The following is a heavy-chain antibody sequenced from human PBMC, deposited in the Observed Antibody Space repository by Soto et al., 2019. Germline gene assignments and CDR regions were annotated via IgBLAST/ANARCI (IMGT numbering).Heavy chain of an antibody. CDR1: GYSFTSHW. V-gene: IGHV5-10-1*01. CDR3: ARDAPRSDTAMVKVYYLMEF. D-gene: IGHD5-18*01. Sequence: GESLKISCKGSGYSFTSHWISCVRQMPGKGLEWMGRIDPSDSYTNYSPSFQGHVTISADTPISTAYLQWRSLKASDTAMYYCARDAPRSDTAMVKVYYLMEFWGQGTTVTVSS. CDR2: IDPSDSYT. J-gene: IGHJ6*02.